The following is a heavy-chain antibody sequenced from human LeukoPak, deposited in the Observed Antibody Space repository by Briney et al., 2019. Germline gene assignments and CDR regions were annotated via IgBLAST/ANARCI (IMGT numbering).Heavy chain of an antibody. CDR1: GGSISSSSYY. J-gene: IGHJ4*02. CDR3: ASLGVAATEVSY. Sequence: SETLSLTCTVSGGSISSSSYYWGWIRQPPGTGLEWIGSIYYSGSTYYNPSLKSRVTISVDTSKNQFSLKLSSVTAADTAVYYCASLGVAATEVSYWGQGTLVTVSS. D-gene: IGHD2-15*01. CDR2: IYYSGST. V-gene: IGHV4-39*01.